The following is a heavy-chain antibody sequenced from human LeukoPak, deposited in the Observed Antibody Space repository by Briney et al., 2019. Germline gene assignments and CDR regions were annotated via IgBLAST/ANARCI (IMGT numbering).Heavy chain of an antibody. CDR3: ARDHGITGTTAIDY. CDR2: SIPIFGTA. Sequence: SVKVSCKASGGTFSSYAISWVRQAPGQGLEWMGGSIPIFGTANYAQKFQGRVTITTDESTSTAYMELSSLRSEDTAVYYCARDHGITGTTAIDYWGQGTLVTVSS. V-gene: IGHV1-69*05. D-gene: IGHD1-7*01. J-gene: IGHJ4*02. CDR1: GGTFSSYA.